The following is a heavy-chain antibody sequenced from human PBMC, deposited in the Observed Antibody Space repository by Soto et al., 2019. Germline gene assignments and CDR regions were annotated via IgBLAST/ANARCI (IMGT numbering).Heavy chain of an antibody. Sequence: VQLVESGGALVQPGDSLRLSCAGSGFTFSSYWMSWVRQAPGHGLEWVAHTNEDGSEKRYVDAVKGRFTISRDNGRNSLYLQMNSLRVEDTALYYCVAWSVNHLWGQGAPVTVPS. J-gene: IGHJ4*02. CDR1: GFTFSSYW. D-gene: IGHD2-8*02. V-gene: IGHV3-7*01. CDR2: TNEDGSEK. CDR3: VAWSVNHL.